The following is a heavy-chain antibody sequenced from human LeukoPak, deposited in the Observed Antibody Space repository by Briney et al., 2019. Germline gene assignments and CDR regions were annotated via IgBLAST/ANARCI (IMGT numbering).Heavy chain of an antibody. V-gene: IGHV3-9*03. CDR2: ISWNSGNI. CDR3: AKDIGADSGSYGYYFDY. CDR1: GFTFDDYA. J-gene: IGHJ4*02. Sequence: GRSLRLSRAASGFTFDDYAMHWVRQAPGKGLEWVSGISWNSGNIGYADSVKGRFTISRDSAKNSLYLQMNSLRAEDMALYYCAKDIGADSGSYGYYFDYWGQGTLVTVSS. D-gene: IGHD1-26*01.